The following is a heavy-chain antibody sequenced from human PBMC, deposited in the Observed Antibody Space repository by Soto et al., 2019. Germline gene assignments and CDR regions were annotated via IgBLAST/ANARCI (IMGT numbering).Heavy chain of an antibody. Sequence: SETLSLTCTVSGGSISSGDYYWSWIRQPPGKGLEWIGYIYYSGSTYYNPSLKSRVTISVDTSKNQFSLKLSSVTAADTAVYYCARDRDYSSQYYYYGMDVWGQGTTVTVSS. J-gene: IGHJ6*02. CDR1: GGSISSGDYY. D-gene: IGHD6-13*01. CDR3: ARDRDYSSQYYYYGMDV. CDR2: IYYSGST. V-gene: IGHV4-30-4*01.